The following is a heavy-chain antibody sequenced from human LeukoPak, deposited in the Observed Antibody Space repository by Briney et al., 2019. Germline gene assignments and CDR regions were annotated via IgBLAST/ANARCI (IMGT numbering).Heavy chain of an antibody. CDR2: IYNSGIT. D-gene: IGHD3-9*01. Sequence: SETLSLTCTVFGGSISSYYWSWIRKPPGKGLEWIGYIYNSGITNKNPSLKSRVTISGDTSKNQFSLKLSSVTAADTAVYYCARHGDVRYFDWLKDGFDYWGQGALVTVSS. V-gene: IGHV4-4*09. J-gene: IGHJ4*02. CDR3: ARHGDVRYFDWLKDGFDY. CDR1: GGSISSYY.